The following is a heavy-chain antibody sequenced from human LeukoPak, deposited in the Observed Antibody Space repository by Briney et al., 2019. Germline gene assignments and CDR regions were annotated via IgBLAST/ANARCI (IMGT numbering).Heavy chain of an antibody. CDR1: GGSISNYY. V-gene: IGHV4-59*01. Sequence: SETLSLTCTVSGGSISNYYWSWIRQPPGKGLEWIGYIYYSGSTNYNPSLKSRVAISVDTSKNQFSLKLSSVTAADTAVYYCARVGGTNYYYYGMDVWGQGTTVTVSS. J-gene: IGHJ6*02. CDR3: ARVGGTNYYYYGMDV. CDR2: IYYSGST. D-gene: IGHD1-26*01.